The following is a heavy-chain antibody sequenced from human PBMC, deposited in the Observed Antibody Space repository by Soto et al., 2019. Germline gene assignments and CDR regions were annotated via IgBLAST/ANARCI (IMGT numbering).Heavy chain of an antibody. J-gene: IGHJ5*02. D-gene: IGHD4-17*01. V-gene: IGHV1-2*02. CDR1: GYTFTGYY. Sequence: ASVKVSCKASGYTFTGYYMHWVRQAPGQGLEWMGWINPNSGGTNYAQKFQGRVTMTRDTSISTAYMELSRLRSDDTAVYYCARGTVTHPGLLYNWFDPWGQGTLVTVSS. CDR3: ARGTVTHPGLLYNWFDP. CDR2: INPNSGGT.